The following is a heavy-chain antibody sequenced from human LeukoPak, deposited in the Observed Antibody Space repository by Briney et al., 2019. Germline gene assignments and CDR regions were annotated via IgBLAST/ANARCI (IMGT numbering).Heavy chain of an antibody. CDR3: ARGDAMVRGVLYDY. J-gene: IGHJ4*02. CDR2: INPNSGGT. Sequence: ASVKVSCKASGYTFTGYYMHWVRQAPGQGLEWMGWINPNSGGTNYAQKFQGRVTMTRDTSISTAYMELSSLRSEDTAVYYCARGDAMVRGVLYDYWGQGTLVTVSS. V-gene: IGHV1-2*02. CDR1: GYTFTGYY. D-gene: IGHD3-10*01.